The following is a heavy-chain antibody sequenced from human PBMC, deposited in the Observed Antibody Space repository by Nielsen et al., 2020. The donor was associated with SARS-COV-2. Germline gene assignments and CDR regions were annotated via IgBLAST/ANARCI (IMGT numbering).Heavy chain of an antibody. V-gene: IGHV3-21*01. CDR2: ISSSSSYI. CDR3: ASLITMIG. Sequence: GESLKISCAASGFTFSSYSMNWVRQAPGKGLEWVSSISSSSSYIYYADSVKGRFTISRDNAKNSLYLQMNSLRAEDTAVYYCASLITMIGWGQGTLVTVSS. CDR1: GFTFSSYS. J-gene: IGHJ4*02. D-gene: IGHD3-22*01.